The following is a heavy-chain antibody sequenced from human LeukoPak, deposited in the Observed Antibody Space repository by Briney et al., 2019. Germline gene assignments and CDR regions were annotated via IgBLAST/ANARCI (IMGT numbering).Heavy chain of an antibody. CDR2: IYQSGSA. D-gene: IGHD1-26*01. J-gene: IGHJ6*03. Sequence: PSETLSLTCGVSGASVSSIGYSWSWIRQPPGRGLEWIGYIYQSGSASYNPSLQSRVTISIDKSKNQFSLNLNSVTAADTAVYYCASWELLQRHYYYYMDVWGKGTTVTVSS. V-gene: IGHV4-30-2*01. CDR3: ASWELLQRHYYYYMDV. CDR1: GASVSSIGYS.